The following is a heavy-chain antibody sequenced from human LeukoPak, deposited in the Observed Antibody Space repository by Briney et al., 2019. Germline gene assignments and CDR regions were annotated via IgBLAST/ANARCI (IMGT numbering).Heavy chain of an antibody. J-gene: IGHJ4*02. D-gene: IGHD2-21*01. V-gene: IGHV3-23*01. CDR2: ISNSGGDT. CDR3: AKGHLSILFPFDN. Sequence: GGSLILSCAASEFTFSSYAMSWVRQAPRKGLEWVSGISNSGGDTYYAGSVEGRFTISRDNSKNMLYLQMNSLRADDTAVYYCAKGHLSILFPFDNWGQGTLVTVSS. CDR1: EFTFSSYA.